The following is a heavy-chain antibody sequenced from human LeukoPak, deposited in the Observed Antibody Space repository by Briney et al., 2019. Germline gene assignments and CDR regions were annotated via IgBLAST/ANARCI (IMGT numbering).Heavy chain of an antibody. D-gene: IGHD2-21*01. CDR1: GFTFENYW. CDR3: ARWTGVIDS. Sequence: PGGSLRLSCVGSGFTFENYWMHWVRQAPGKGPEWVANIKQDGSVEHYMDSVKGRFTISRDHANSSLILQMDTLRAEDTAVYYCARWTGVIDSWGQGTLVTVSS. CDR2: IKQDGSVE. V-gene: IGHV3-7*01. J-gene: IGHJ4*02.